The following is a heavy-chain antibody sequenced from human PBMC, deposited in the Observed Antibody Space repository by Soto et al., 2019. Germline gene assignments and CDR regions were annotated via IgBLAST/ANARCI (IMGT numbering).Heavy chain of an antibody. J-gene: IGHJ6*02. CDR2: INWNSGSI. V-gene: IGHV3-9*01. Sequence: EEQLVESGGGLVQPGRSLRLSCAASGFSFDDYAIHWVRQAPGKGLEWVSGINWNSGSIGYADSVKGRFTISRDNAKTSHYLQMNSLRVEDTALYYCAKDRGSGSYAANYYYYGMDVWGQGTTVTVSS. CDR3: AKDRGSGSYAANYYYYGMDV. CDR1: GFSFDDYA. D-gene: IGHD3-10*01.